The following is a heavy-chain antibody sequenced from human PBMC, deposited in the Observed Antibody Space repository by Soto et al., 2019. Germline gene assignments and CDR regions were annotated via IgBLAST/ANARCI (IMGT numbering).Heavy chain of an antibody. CDR1: GYTLTELS. Sequence: ASVKVSCKVSGYTLTELSMHWVRQAPGKGLEWMGGFDPEDGETIYAQKFQGRVTMTEDTSTDTAYMELSSLRSEDTAVYYCATLSDILTGYYLDYWGQGTLVTVSS. CDR3: ATLSDILTGYYLDY. D-gene: IGHD3-9*01. CDR2: FDPEDGET. J-gene: IGHJ4*02. V-gene: IGHV1-24*01.